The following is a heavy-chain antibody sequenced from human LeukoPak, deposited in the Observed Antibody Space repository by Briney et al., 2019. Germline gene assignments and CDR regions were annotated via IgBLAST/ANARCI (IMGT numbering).Heavy chain of an antibody. V-gene: IGHV1-18*01. CDR3: ARAMDKYGDYDY. Sequence: ASVKVSCKASGYTFTSYGISWVRQAPGQGLEWMGWISAYNGNTNYAQKFQGRVTMTRDTSTSTVYMELSSLRSEDTAVYYCARAMDKYGDYDYWGQGTLVTVSS. D-gene: IGHD4-17*01. J-gene: IGHJ4*02. CDR1: GYTFTSYG. CDR2: ISAYNGNT.